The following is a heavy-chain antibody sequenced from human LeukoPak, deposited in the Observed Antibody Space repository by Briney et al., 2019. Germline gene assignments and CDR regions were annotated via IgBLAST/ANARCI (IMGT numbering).Heavy chain of an antibody. V-gene: IGHV4-30-4*08. CDR1: GGSISSGDYY. CDR2: IYYSGST. D-gene: IGHD2-2*01. J-gene: IGHJ5*02. Sequence: SETLSLTCTVSGGSISSGDYYWSWIRQPPGKGLGWIGYIYYSGSTYYNPSLKSRVTISVDTSKNQFSLKLSSVTAADTAVYYCAAKELVPAAKFDPWGQGTLVTVSS. CDR3: AAKELVPAAKFDP.